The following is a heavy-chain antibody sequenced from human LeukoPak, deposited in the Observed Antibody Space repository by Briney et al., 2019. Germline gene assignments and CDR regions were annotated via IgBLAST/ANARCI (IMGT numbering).Heavy chain of an antibody. Sequence: ASVKVSCKASGYTFSSYGINWVRQAPRQGLGWMVWISDYNGNTNYAQELQGRVTMTTDTSTSPAYMELRSLRSDDTAVYYCARDDALVATGSFDYWGQGTLVTVSS. V-gene: IGHV1-18*01. CDR2: ISDYNGNT. CDR1: GYTFSSYG. D-gene: IGHD5-12*01. CDR3: ARDDALVATGSFDY. J-gene: IGHJ4*02.